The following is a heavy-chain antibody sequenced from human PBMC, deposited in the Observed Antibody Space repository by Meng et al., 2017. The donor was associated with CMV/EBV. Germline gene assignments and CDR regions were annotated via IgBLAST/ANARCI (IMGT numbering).Heavy chain of an antibody. CDR2: IYYSGST. D-gene: IGHD3-3*01. V-gene: IGHV4-39*01. CDR3: ARVCNDFWSGYYLGWFDP. J-gene: IGHJ5*02. Sequence: SETLSLTCTVSGGSISSSSYYWGWIRQPPGKGLEWIGSIYYSGSTYYNPSLKSRVTISVDTSKNQFSLKLSSVTAADTAVYYCARVCNDFWSGYYLGWFDPWGQGTLVTVSS. CDR1: GGSISSSSYY.